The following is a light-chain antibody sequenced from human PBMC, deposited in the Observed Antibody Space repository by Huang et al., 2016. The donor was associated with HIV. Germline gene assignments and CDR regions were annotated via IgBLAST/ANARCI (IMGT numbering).Light chain of an antibody. CDR3: QQRSNWPPA. Sequence: EIVLTQSPATLSFSPGERATLSCRASQSVSSYLAWYQQKPGQAPRLLIYDASNRATGIPARFSGSRSGTDFTLTISSLEPEDFAVYYCQQRSNWPPAFGGGTKVEIE. CDR2: DAS. V-gene: IGKV3-11*01. CDR1: QSVSSY. J-gene: IGKJ4*01.